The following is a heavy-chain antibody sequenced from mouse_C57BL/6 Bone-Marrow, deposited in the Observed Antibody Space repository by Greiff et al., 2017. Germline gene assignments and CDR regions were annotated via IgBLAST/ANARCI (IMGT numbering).Heavy chain of an antibody. J-gene: IGHJ4*01. CDR3: ARELRLRMDY. D-gene: IGHD3-2*02. CDR1: GYAFSSSW. Sequence: VQLVESGPELVKPGASVKISCKASGYAFSSSWMNXVKQRPGKGLEWIGRIYPGDGDTNYNGKFKGKATLTADKSSSTAYMQLSSLTSEDSAVYFCARELRLRMDYWGQGTSVTVSS. CDR2: IYPGDGDT. V-gene: IGHV1-82*01.